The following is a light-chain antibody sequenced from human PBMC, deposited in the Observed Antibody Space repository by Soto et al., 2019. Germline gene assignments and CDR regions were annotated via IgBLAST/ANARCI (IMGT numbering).Light chain of an antibody. J-gene: IGKJ1*01. CDR3: KQYNHWWT. CDR2: GAS. Sequence: EIVMTQSPATLSVSPGERATLSCRASQSVSTNLVWYQQKPGQAPRLLIYGASTRATGVPGRFSGTGSGTDFTLTISSLQSENSAVYSCKQYNHWWTFGQGTKVKI. V-gene: IGKV3-15*01. CDR1: QSVSTN.